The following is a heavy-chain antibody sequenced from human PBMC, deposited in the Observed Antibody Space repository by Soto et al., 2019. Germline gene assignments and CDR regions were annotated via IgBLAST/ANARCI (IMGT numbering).Heavy chain of an antibody. CDR1: GFTFSSYG. J-gene: IGHJ6*02. Sequence: PGGSLRLSCAASGFTFSSYGMHWVRQAPGKGLEWVAVIWYDGSNKYYADSVKGRFTISRDNSKNTLYLQMNSLRAEDTAVYYCARDQEYSSSGGMDVWGQGTTVTVSS. V-gene: IGHV3-33*01. CDR3: ARDQEYSSSGGMDV. D-gene: IGHD6-6*01. CDR2: IWYDGSNK.